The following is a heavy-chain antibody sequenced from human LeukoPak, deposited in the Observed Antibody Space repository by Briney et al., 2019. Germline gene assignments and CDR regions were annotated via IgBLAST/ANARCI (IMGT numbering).Heavy chain of an antibody. CDR3: ARGYSSSWWWFDP. V-gene: IGHV4-39*01. D-gene: IGHD6-13*01. CDR1: GGSISSSSYY. J-gene: IGHJ5*02. Sequence: SETLSLTCTVSGGSISSSSYYWGWLRQPPGTGLEWIGSIYYSGSTYYNPSLKSRVTISVDTSKNQFSLKLSSVTAADTAVYYCARGYSSSWWWFDPWGQGTLVTVSS. CDR2: IYYSGST.